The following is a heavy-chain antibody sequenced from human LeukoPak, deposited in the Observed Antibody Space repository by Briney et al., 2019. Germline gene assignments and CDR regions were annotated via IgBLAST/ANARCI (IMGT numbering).Heavy chain of an antibody. J-gene: IGHJ5*02. Sequence: SETLSLTCTVSGGSISSSSHYWGWIRQPPGKGLEWIGSIYYSGSTYYNPSLKSRVTISVDTSKNQFSLKLSSVTAADTAVYHCARHDFWSGHWFDPWGQGTLVTVSS. V-gene: IGHV4-39*01. CDR3: ARHDFWSGHWFDP. D-gene: IGHD3-3*01. CDR2: IYYSGST. CDR1: GGSISSSSHY.